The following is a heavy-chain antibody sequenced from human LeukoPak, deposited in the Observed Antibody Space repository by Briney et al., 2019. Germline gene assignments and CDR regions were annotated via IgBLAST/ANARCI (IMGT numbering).Heavy chain of an antibody. J-gene: IGHJ4*02. Sequence: PSETLSLTCTVSGGSISSSSYYWGWIRQPPGKGLEWIGSIYYSGSTYYNPSLKSRVTISLDTSKNQFSLKLSSVTAAETAVYYCARESSGWYKGFFDYWGQGTLVTVSS. CDR3: ARESSGWYKGFFDY. V-gene: IGHV4-39*07. CDR2: IYYSGST. CDR1: GGSISSSSYY. D-gene: IGHD6-19*01.